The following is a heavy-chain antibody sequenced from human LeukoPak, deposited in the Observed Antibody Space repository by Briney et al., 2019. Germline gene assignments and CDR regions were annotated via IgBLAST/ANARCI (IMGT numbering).Heavy chain of an antibody. Sequence: PSETLSLTCTVSGGSISSSSYYWGWIRQPPGKGLEWIGSIYYSGSTYYNPSLKSRVTISVDTSKNQFSLKLSSVTAADTAVYYCARLSTTETGPEYWGQRTLVTVSS. CDR3: ARLSTTETGPEY. J-gene: IGHJ4*02. V-gene: IGHV4-39*01. CDR1: GGSISSSSYY. CDR2: IYYSGST. D-gene: IGHD4-17*01.